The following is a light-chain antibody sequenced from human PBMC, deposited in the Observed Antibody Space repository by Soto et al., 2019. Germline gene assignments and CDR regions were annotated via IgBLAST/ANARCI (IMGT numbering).Light chain of an antibody. CDR1: SSDVGGYNY. CDR2: DVS. V-gene: IGLV2-14*01. Sequence: QSALTQPASVSGSPGQSITISCTGTSSDVGGYNYVSWYQQHPGNAPKLMIYDVSNRPSGVSNRFSGSKSGNTASLTISGLQAEDEANYYCSSYTSSSTVFGGGIKLTVL. CDR3: SSYTSSSTV. J-gene: IGLJ2*01.